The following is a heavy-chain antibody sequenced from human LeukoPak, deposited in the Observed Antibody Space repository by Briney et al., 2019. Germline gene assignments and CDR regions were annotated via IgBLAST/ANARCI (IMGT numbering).Heavy chain of an antibody. CDR1: GYTFSTYG. Sequence: ASVKVSCKASGYTFSTYGISWVRQAPGQGLQWMGWISAYNGHTNYAQKFQGRVTMTTDTSTSTAYMELTSLTSDDTAVYYCARDKDLGAVAGTFDYWGQGTLVTVSS. J-gene: IGHJ4*02. CDR3: ARDKDLGAVAGTFDY. CDR2: ISAYNGHT. V-gene: IGHV1-18*01. D-gene: IGHD6-19*01.